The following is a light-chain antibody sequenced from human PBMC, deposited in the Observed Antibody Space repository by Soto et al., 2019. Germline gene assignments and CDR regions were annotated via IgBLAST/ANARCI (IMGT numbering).Light chain of an antibody. Sequence: EIVMTQSPATLSVSPGERATLSCRASQSVSSNLAWYQQKPGQAPRLLMYGASTRATGNPDRFSGSGSGTEYTLPISALHYEDFAVYYFQQHNNWPPWTFGQGTKVEIK. CDR3: QQHNNWPPWT. V-gene: IGKV3-15*01. J-gene: IGKJ1*01. CDR1: QSVSSN. CDR2: GAS.